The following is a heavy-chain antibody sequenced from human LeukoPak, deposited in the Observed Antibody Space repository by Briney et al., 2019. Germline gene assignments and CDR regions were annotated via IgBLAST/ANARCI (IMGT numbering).Heavy chain of an antibody. Sequence: GGSLRLSCAAPGFTFSSYGMHWVRQAPGKGLEWVAFIRYDGSNKYYADSVKGRFTISRDNSKNTLYLQMNSLRAEDTAVYYCAKDVDSSGWYYFDYWGQGTLVTVSS. CDR2: IRYDGSNK. V-gene: IGHV3-30*02. D-gene: IGHD6-19*01. CDR1: GFTFSSYG. J-gene: IGHJ4*02. CDR3: AKDVDSSGWYYFDY.